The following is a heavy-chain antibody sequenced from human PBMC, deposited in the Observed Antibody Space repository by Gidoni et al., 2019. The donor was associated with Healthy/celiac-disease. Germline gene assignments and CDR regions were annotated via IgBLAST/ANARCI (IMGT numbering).Heavy chain of an antibody. CDR3: ARVVIDCTNGVCYIREDYGMDV. V-gene: IGHV3-20*02. CDR2: INWNGGST. Sequence: EVQLVESGGGVVRPGGSLRLSFAASGFTFDDYGMSWVRHAPGKGLEWVAGINWNGGSTGYADSVKGRFTISRDNAKNSLYLQMNSLRAEDTALYHCARVVIDCTNGVCYIREDYGMDVWGQGTTVTVSS. D-gene: IGHD2-8*01. J-gene: IGHJ6*02. CDR1: GFTFDDYG.